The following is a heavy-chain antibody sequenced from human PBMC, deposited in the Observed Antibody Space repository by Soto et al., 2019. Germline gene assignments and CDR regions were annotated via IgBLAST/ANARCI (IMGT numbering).Heavy chain of an antibody. Sequence: PSETLSLTCSVSGGSISSNSYSWGWIRQPPGKGLEWIGTLYSNRDTYYNPSLKSRVTISADTSQNQFSLKVSSVTAADTAMYYCARLGGYCSTTTCYRYYALDVWGQGTTVTVSS. D-gene: IGHD2-2*01. CDR3: ARLGGYCSTTTCYRYYALDV. V-gene: IGHV4-39*01. CDR2: LYSNRDT. CDR1: GGSISSNSYS. J-gene: IGHJ6*02.